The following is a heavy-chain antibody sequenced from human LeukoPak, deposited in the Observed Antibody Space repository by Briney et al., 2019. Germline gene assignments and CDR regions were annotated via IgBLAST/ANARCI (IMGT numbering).Heavy chain of an antibody. Sequence: PSETLSLTCTVSGGSISSYYWSWIRQPAGKGLEWIGRIYTSGSTNYNPSLKSRVTMSVDTSKNQFSLKLSSVTASDTAVHYSARTFRGVIITDQTWFDPGGQGTLVTVSS. CDR2: IYTSGST. V-gene: IGHV4-4*07. J-gene: IGHJ5*02. D-gene: IGHD3-10*01. CDR1: GGSISSYY. CDR3: ARTFRGVIITDQTWFDP.